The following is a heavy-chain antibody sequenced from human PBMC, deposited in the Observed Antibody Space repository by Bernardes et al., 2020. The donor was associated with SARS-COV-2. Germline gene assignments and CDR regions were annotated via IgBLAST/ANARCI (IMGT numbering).Heavy chain of an antibody. CDR1: GFTFSSFD. V-gene: IGHV3-13*01. J-gene: IGHJ4*02. CDR2: IGPDGDT. CDR3: ARGYSSEGFDY. D-gene: IGHD6-19*01. Sequence: GGSLRLSCAASGFTFSSFDMHWVRQTAGKGLEWVSTIGPDGDTFYPGSVKGRFTISRENAKSSLYLQMHDLRAGDTAVYYCARGYSSEGFDYWGQGTLVTVSS.